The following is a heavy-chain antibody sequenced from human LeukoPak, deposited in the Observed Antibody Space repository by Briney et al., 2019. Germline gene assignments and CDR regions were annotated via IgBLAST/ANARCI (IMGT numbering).Heavy chain of an antibody. J-gene: IGHJ3*02. CDR2: IYYSGST. V-gene: IGHV4-59*12. CDR3: ARVCYDSSGYYNPPPSHDAFDI. D-gene: IGHD3-22*01. CDR1: GGSISSYY. Sequence: SETLSLTCTVSGGSISSYYWSWIRQPPGKGLEWIGYIYYSGSTNYNPSLKSRVTISVDTSKKQFSLKLSFVTAADTAVYYCARVCYDSSGYYNPPPSHDAFDIWGQGTMVTVSS.